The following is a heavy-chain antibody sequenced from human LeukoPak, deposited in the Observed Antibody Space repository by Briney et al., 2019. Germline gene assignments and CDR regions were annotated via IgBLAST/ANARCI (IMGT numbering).Heavy chain of an antibody. CDR3: ARDRMSATYYYDSSPVDY. J-gene: IGHJ4*02. V-gene: IGHV3-11*06. CDR2: ISSSSSYI. Sequence: PGGSLRLSCAASGFTFSDYYMSWIRQAPGKGLEWVSSISSSSSYIYHADSVKGRFTISRDNAKNSLYLQMNSLRAEDTAVYYCARDRMSATYYYDSSPVDYWGQGTLVTVSS. CDR1: GFTFSDYY. D-gene: IGHD3-22*01.